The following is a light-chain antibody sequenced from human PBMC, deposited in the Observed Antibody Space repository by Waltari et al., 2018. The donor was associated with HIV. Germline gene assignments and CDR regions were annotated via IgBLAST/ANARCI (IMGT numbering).Light chain of an antibody. J-gene: IGLJ1*01. Sequence: QSALTQPASVSGSPGQSITLSCPGTSTDVGTYNLVSWYQQYPGKAPKLIIYEVTKRPSGVSNRFSGSKAGNTASLTISGLQADDEADYYCCSYVGTNTFFGTGTKVTVL. CDR3: CSYVGTNTF. V-gene: IGLV2-23*02. CDR2: EVT. CDR1: STDVGTYNL.